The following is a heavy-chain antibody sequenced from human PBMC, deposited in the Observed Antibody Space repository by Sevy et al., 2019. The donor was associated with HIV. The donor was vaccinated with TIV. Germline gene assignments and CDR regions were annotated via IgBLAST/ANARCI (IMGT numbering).Heavy chain of an antibody. D-gene: IGHD6-13*01. J-gene: IGHJ5*02. CDR3: TRGSSWYNWFDP. Sequence: GGSLRLSCAASGFTFSGSAMHWVRQASGKGLEWVGRIRSKANSYATAYAASVKGRLTISRDDSKNTAYLQMNSLKTEDTAVYYCTRGSSWYNWFDPWGQGTLVTVSS. CDR2: IRSKANSYAT. CDR1: GFTFSGSA. V-gene: IGHV3-73*01.